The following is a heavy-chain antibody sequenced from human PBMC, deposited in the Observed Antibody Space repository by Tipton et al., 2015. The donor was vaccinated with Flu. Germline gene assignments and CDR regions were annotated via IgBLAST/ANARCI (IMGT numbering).Heavy chain of an antibody. V-gene: IGHV3-7*03. J-gene: IGHJ4*02. Sequence: SLRLSCAASGFTFSSYWMSWVRQAPGKGLEWVANIKQDGSVKYYLDSVKGRFTISRDNAKNSVYLQMNGLKAEDTAVYYCVSHLSGEPHWGQGTLVTVSS. CDR3: VSHLSGEPH. CDR2: IKQDGSVK. CDR1: GFTFSSYW. D-gene: IGHD7-27*01.